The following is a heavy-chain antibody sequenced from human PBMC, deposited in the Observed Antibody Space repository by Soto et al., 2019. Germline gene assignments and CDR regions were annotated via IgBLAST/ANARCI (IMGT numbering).Heavy chain of an antibody. CDR1: GFTFSSYS. D-gene: IGHD3-22*01. V-gene: IGHV3-21*01. CDR3: ARDSESSGYLAFDY. J-gene: IGHJ4*02. Sequence: GGSLRLSCAASGFTFSSYSMNWVRQAPGKGLEWVSSISSSSSYIYYADSVKGRFTISRDNAKNLLYLQMNSLRAEDTAVYYCARDSESSGYLAFDYWGQGTLVTVSS. CDR2: ISSSSSYI.